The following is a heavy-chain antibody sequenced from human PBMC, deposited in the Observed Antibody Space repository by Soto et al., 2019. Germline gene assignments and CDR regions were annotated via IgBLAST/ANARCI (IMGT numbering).Heavy chain of an antibody. J-gene: IGHJ4*02. Sequence: PSETLSLTCTVSGGSISSYYWSWIRRPPGKGLEWIGYIYYSGSTNYNPSLKSRVTISVNTSKNQFSLKLSSVTAADTAVYYCARVPRGGDCFDYWGQGTLVTVSS. D-gene: IGHD2-21*01. V-gene: IGHV4-59*01. CDR2: IYYSGST. CDR3: ARVPRGGDCFDY. CDR1: GGSISSYY.